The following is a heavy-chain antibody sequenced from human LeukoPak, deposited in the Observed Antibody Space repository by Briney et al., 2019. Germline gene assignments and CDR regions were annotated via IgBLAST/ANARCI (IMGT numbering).Heavy chain of an antibody. CDR2: LSGDGART. CDR3: AGDSDLQPRNGFHM. CDR1: GFTLSNYA. Sequence: GGSLRLSCAVSGFTLSNYAMSWVRQAPGKGLEWVSILSGDGARTYYAGSVKGRFTISRSLSKNTLYLQMNSLKPEDTAIYYCAGDSDLQPRNGFHMWGQGTVATVSS. D-gene: IGHD1-14*01. V-gene: IGHV3-23*01. J-gene: IGHJ3*02.